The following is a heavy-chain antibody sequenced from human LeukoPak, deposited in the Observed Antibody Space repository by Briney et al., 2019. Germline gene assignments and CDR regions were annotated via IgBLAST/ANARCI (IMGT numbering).Heavy chain of an antibody. V-gene: IGHV3-53*05. CDR2: IYSDGNT. Sequence: PGGSLRLSCAASGVTVSSDYMSWVRQAPGKGLEWVSVIYSDGNTYYAESVKGRFTISRDNSKNTLFPQMDSLKTEDTARYYCASRMTFGGQGTLVTVSS. D-gene: IGHD2/OR15-2a*01. CDR3: ASRMTF. J-gene: IGHJ4*02. CDR1: GVTVSSDY.